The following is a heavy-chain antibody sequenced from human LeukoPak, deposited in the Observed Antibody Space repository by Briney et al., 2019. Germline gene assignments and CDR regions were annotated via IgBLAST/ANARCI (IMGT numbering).Heavy chain of an antibody. V-gene: IGHV3-48*01. Sequence: GGSLRLSCAASGFTFSSYSMNWVRQAPGKGLEWASYISSSSSTIYYADSVKGRFTISRDNAKNSLYLQMNSLRAEYTAVYYCARELEQWGVDYWGQGTLVTVSS. D-gene: IGHD6-19*01. J-gene: IGHJ4*02. CDR2: ISSSSSTI. CDR3: ARELEQWGVDY. CDR1: GFTFSSYS.